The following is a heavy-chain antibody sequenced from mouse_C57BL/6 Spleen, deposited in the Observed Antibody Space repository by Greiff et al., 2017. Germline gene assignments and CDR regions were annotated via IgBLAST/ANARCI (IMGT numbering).Heavy chain of an antibody. CDR1: GYAFSSSW. CDR2: IYPGDGDT. Sequence: QVQLKQSGPELVKPGASVKISCKASGYAFSSSWMNWVKQRPGKGLEWIGRIYPGDGDTNYNGKFKGKATLTADKSSSTAYMQLSSLTSEDSAVYFCAREEADYYLRRLDYWGQGTSVTVSS. CDR3: AREEADYYLRRLDY. V-gene: IGHV1-82*01. J-gene: IGHJ4*01. D-gene: IGHD1-1*01.